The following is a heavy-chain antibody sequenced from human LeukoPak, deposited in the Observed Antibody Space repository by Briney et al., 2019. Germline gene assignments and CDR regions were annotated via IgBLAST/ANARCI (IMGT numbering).Heavy chain of an antibody. V-gene: IGHV3-11*01. D-gene: IGHD1-26*01. Sequence: PGGSLRLSCVASGFTFSDYYVSWIRQPPGKGLEWISYISGSGSSTFYADSVRGRFTISRDNAKNSLYLQMNSLGAEDTAVYYCASASSTGATYLGYWGQGTLVTVSS. CDR2: ISGSGSST. CDR1: GFTFSDYY. CDR3: ASASSTGATYLGY. J-gene: IGHJ4*02.